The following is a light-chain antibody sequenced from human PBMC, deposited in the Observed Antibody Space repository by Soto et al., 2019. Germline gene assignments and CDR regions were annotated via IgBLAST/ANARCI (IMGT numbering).Light chain of an antibody. V-gene: IGKV3-20*01. Sequence: ELVLTQSPGTLSLSPGERATLSCRASQSVSSSYLAWYQQKPGQAPRLLIYDASSRATGIPDRFSGSGSGTDFTITISRLEPEDFAVYYCQHYGSSLYTFGQGTKLEIK. CDR1: QSVSSSY. CDR3: QHYGSSLYT. CDR2: DAS. J-gene: IGKJ2*01.